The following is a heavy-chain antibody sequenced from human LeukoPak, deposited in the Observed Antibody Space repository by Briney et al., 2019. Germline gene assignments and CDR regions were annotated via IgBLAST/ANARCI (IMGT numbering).Heavy chain of an antibody. V-gene: IGHV1-46*01. Sequence: ASVKVSCKASGYTFTSYYMHWVRQAPGQGLEWLGIINPSGASTNYAQKFQGRVTMTRDTSTSTVYMELSSLRSEDTAVYYCARGAWPVAYYDSSGHLHYFDYWGQGTLVTVSS. J-gene: IGHJ4*02. CDR3: ARGAWPVAYYDSSGHLHYFDY. CDR1: GYTFTSYY. CDR2: INPSGAST. D-gene: IGHD3-22*01.